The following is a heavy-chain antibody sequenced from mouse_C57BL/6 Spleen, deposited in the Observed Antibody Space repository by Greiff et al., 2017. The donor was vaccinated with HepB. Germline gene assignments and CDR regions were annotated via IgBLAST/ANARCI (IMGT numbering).Heavy chain of an antibody. J-gene: IGHJ4*01. V-gene: IGHV1-53*01. CDR2: INPSNGGT. CDR3: ARGAIYYGNYDAMDY. CDR1: GYTFTSYW. Sequence: VQLQQPGTELVKPGASVKLSCKASGYTFTSYWMHWVKQRPGQGLEWIGNINPSNGGTNYNEKFKSKATLTVDKSSSTAYMQLSSLTSEDSAVYYCARGAIYYGNYDAMDYWGQGTSVTVSS. D-gene: IGHD2-1*01.